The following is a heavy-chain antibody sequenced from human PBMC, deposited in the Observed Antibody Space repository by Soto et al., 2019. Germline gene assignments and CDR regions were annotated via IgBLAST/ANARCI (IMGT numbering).Heavy chain of an antibody. CDR3: ARGGCSSTSCYSLFHFDY. Sequence: ASVKVSCKASGYTFTSYCISWVRQAPVRGLDWMGWISAYNGNTNYAQKLQGRVTMTTDTSTSTAYMELRSLRSDDTAVYYCARGGCSSTSCYSLFHFDYWGQGTLVTVSS. D-gene: IGHD2-2*01. CDR1: GYTFTSYC. J-gene: IGHJ4*02. CDR2: ISAYNGNT. V-gene: IGHV1-18*04.